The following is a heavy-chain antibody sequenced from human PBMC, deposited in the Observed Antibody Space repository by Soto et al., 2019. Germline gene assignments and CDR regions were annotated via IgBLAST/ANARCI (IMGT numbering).Heavy chain of an antibody. CDR2: IYPGDSDT. J-gene: IGHJ6*02. CDR3: ARIVVVPAAYYYGMGV. D-gene: IGHD2-2*01. V-gene: IGHV5-51*01. Sequence: GESLKISCKGSGYSFTSYWIGWVRQMPGRGLEWMGIIYPGDSDTRYSPSFQGQVTISADKSISTAYLQWSSLKASDTAMYYCARIVVVPAAYYYGMGVWGQGTTVTV. CDR1: GYSFTSYW.